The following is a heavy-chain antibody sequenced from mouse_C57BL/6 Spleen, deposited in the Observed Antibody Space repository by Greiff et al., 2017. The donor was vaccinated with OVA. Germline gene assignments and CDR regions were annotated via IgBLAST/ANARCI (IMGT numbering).Heavy chain of an antibody. CDR2: IRNKANGYTT. J-gene: IGHJ1*03. D-gene: IGHD2-2*01. Sequence: EVKLVESGGGLVQPGGSLSLSCAASGFTFTDYYMSWVRQPPGKALEWLGFIRNKANGYTTEYSASVKGRFTISRDNSQSILYLQMNALRAEDSATYYCARWEWLPYWYFDVWGTGTTVTVSS. CDR1: GFTFTDYY. CDR3: ARWEWLPYWYFDV. V-gene: IGHV7-3*01.